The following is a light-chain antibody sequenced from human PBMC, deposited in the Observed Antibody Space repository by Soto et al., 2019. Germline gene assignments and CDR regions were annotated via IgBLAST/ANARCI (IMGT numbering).Light chain of an antibody. CDR2: NND. V-gene: IGLV1-44*01. CDR3: AAWDDSLDSRL. CDR1: NSNIGSNS. J-gene: IGLJ3*02. Sequence: QSVVTQPPSASGTPGQRVTISCSGSNSNIGSNSVSWYQQLPGTPPKLLISNNDQRPSGVPDRFSGSKSVTSASLAIGGLQSEDEATYYCAAWDDSLDSRLFGGGTKLTVL.